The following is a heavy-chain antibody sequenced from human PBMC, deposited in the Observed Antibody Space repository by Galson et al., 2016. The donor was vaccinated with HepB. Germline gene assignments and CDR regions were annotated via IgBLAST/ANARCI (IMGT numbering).Heavy chain of an antibody. J-gene: IGHJ5*02. D-gene: IGHD7-27*01. CDR3: APHRYETGEIWLDP. V-gene: IGHV1-69*13. Sequence: SVKVSCKASGGIFSGYTINWARQAPGQGLEWVGGIVPALDSAHSAQQFQGRVTITADESTDTTYMELSSRTSDDTAVYYCAPHRYETGEIWLDPGGQGTLVIVSS. CDR2: IVPALDSA. CDR1: GGIFSGYT.